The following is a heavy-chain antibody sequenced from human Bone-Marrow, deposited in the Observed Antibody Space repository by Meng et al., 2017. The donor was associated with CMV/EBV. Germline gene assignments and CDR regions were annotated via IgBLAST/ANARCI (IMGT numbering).Heavy chain of an antibody. D-gene: IGHD6-13*01. V-gene: IGHV3-19*01. CDR3: ARDLTSSSWYIPDY. CDR2: VSWNGSRT. J-gene: IGHJ4*02. Sequence: GSLRLSCAASGFTFSNSDMNWVRQAPGKGLEWVSGVSWNGSRTHYADSVKGRFIISRDNSRNFLYQQMNSLRPEDMAVYYCARDLTSSSWYIPDYWGQGTLVTVSS. CDR1: GFTFSNSD.